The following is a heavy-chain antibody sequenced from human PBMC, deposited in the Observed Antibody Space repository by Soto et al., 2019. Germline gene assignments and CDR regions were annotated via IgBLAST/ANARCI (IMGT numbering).Heavy chain of an antibody. CDR1: GYTFTSYG. V-gene: IGHV1-18*01. J-gene: IGHJ3*02. CDR3: ARSIIGYCSGGSCYAYFDI. Sequence: QVQLVQSGAEVKKPGASVKVSCKASGYTFTSYGISWVRQAPGHGLEWMGWISAYNGNTNYAQKLQGRVTMTTDTSTSTDYMELRSLRSDDTAVYYCARSIIGYCSGGSCYAYFDIWCQGTMVTVSS. CDR2: ISAYNGNT. D-gene: IGHD2-15*01.